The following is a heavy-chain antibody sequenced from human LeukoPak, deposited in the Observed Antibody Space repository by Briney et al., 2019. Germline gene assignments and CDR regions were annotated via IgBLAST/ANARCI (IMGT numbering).Heavy chain of an antibody. J-gene: IGHJ5*02. V-gene: IGHV4-30-2*01. CDR1: GGSISSGGYS. CDR2: IYHSGST. CDR3: ARDAVAGPYNWFDP. D-gene: IGHD6-19*01. Sequence: PSQTLSLTCAVSGGSISSGGYSWSWIRQPPGKGLEWIGYIYHSGSTYYNPSLKSRVTISVDRSKNQFSLKLSSVTAADTAVYYCARDAVAGPYNWFDPWGQGTLVTVSS.